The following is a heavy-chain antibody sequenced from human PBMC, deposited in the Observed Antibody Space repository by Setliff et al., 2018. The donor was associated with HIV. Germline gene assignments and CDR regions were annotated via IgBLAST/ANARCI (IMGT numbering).Heavy chain of an antibody. J-gene: IGHJ4*02. D-gene: IGHD3-22*01. CDR2: INHSGST. V-gene: IGHV4-34*01. CDR1: GGSFSGYY. CDR3: ARVGYYDSSFDY. Sequence: PSETLSLTCDVYGGSFSGYYWSWIRQPPGMGLEWIGKINHSGSTNYNPSLKSRVTISVDTSRNQFSLKLNSVTAADTAVYYCARVGYYDSSFDYWGQGTLVTVS.